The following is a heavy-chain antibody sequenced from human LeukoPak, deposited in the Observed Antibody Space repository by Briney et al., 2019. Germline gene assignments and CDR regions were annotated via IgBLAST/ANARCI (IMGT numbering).Heavy chain of an antibody. CDR1: GFIFTDYW. CDR3: AKAPLAIRLDFNWFDP. Sequence: GGSLRLSCAASGFIFTDYWMNWVRQAPGKGLEWISYISSDSSTIYYADSVKGRFTISRDNAKNSLYLQMNSLRAEDTALYYCAKAPLAIRLDFNWFDPWGQGTLVTVSS. J-gene: IGHJ5*02. CDR2: ISSDSSTI. V-gene: IGHV3-48*04. D-gene: IGHD4-17*01.